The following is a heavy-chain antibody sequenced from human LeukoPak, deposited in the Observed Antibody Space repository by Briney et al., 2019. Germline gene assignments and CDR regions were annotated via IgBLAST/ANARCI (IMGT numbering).Heavy chain of an antibody. CDR3: AAPGGYGGNDYYYDMDV. V-gene: IGHV3-30*03. Sequence: GGSLRLSCAASGFTFSSYSMHWVRQAPGKGLEWVAVISYDGSNKYYADSVKGRFTISRDNSKNTLYLQMNSLRAEDTAVYYCAAPGGYGGNDYYYDMDVWGQGTTVTVSS. J-gene: IGHJ6*02. D-gene: IGHD4-23*01. CDR1: GFTFSSYS. CDR2: ISYDGSNK.